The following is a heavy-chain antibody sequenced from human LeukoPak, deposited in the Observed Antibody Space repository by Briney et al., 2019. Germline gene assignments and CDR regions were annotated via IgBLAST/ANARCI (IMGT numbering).Heavy chain of an antibody. D-gene: IGHD6-13*01. CDR3: ARSVGYSSSWDDY. Sequence: GGSLRLSCAASGFTFSDYYMSWVRQAPGKGLEWVSYISNSSSYTNYADSVKGRFTISRDNAKNSLYLQMNSLRAEDTAVYYCARSVGYSSSWDDYWGQGTLVTVSS. CDR1: GFTFSDYY. J-gene: IGHJ4*02. CDR2: ISNSSSYT. V-gene: IGHV3-11*03.